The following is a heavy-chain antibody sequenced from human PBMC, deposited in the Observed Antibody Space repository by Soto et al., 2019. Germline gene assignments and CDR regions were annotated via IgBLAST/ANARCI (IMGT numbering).Heavy chain of an antibody. CDR2: ISGSGGST. Sequence: PGGSLRLSCAASGFTFSSYAMSWVRQAPGKGLEWVSAISGSGGSTYYADSVKGRFTISRDNSKNTLYLQMNSLRAEDTAVYYCAKDRTRSTSPYNWFDPWGQGTLVTVSS. J-gene: IGHJ5*02. V-gene: IGHV3-23*01. CDR1: GFTFSSYA. D-gene: IGHD2-2*01. CDR3: AKDRTRSTSPYNWFDP.